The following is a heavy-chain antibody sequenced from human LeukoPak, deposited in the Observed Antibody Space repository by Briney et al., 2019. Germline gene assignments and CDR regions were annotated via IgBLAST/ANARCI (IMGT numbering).Heavy chain of an antibody. CDR1: GFTVSSNY. Sequence: GGSLRLSCAASGFTVSSNYMSWVRQAPGKGLEWVAVIYSSGSTYYADSVKCRFTIFRDNYRNTLYLQMDSLRDEDTAVYYCARLHSSSSHTSFDYWGQGTLVTVSS. CDR3: ARLHSSSSHTSFDY. V-gene: IGHV3-66*01. J-gene: IGHJ4*02. CDR2: IYSSGST. D-gene: IGHD6-6*01.